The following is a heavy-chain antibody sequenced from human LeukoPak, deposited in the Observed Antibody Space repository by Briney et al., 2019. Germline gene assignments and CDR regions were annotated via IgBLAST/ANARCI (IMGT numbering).Heavy chain of an antibody. CDR1: GGTFSSYA. Sequence: EASVNVSCEASGGTFSSYAISWVRQAPGQGLEWMGGIIPILGTANYAQKFQGRVTITADKSTSTAYMELSSLRSEDTTVYYCASLTVAGTPEVDYWGQGTLVTVSS. CDR3: ASLTVAGTPEVDY. D-gene: IGHD6-19*01. J-gene: IGHJ4*02. V-gene: IGHV1-69*10. CDR2: IIPILGTA.